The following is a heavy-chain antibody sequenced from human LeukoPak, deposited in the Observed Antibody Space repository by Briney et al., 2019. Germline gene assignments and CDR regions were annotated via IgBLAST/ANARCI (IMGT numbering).Heavy chain of an antibody. CDR3: ARQGDYYDSSGYL. V-gene: IGHV4-59*01. Sequence: SETLSLTCTVSGGSISSYYWSWIRQPPGKGLEWIGYIYYSGSTNYNPSLKSRVTISVDTSKNQFSLKLSSVTAADTAVYYCARQGDYYDSSGYLWGQGTLVTVSS. D-gene: IGHD3-22*01. CDR1: GGSISSYY. CDR2: IYYSGST. J-gene: IGHJ5*02.